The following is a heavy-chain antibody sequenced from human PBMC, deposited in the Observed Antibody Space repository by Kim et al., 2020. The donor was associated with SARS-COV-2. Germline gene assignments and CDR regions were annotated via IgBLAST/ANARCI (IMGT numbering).Heavy chain of an antibody. V-gene: IGHV4-59*01. D-gene: IGHD3-22*01. Sequence: SETLSLTCTVSGGSISSYYWSWIRQPPGKGLEWIGYIYYSGSTNYNPSLKSRVTISVDTSKNQFSLKLSSVTAADTAVYYCARARAYYDSRGPPDYWGQG. J-gene: IGHJ4*02. CDR3: ARARAYYDSRGPPDY. CDR1: GGSISSYY. CDR2: IYYSGST.